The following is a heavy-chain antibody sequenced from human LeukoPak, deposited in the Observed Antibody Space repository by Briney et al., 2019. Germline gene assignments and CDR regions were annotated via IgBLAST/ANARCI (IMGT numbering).Heavy chain of an antibody. D-gene: IGHD3-22*01. V-gene: IGHV3-21*01. Sequence: GGSLRLSCAASGFTFSSYAMSWVRQAPGKGLEWVSSISSSSSYIYYADSVKGRFTISRDNAKNSLYLQMNSLRAEDTAVYYCARAMEYYDSSGNFDYWGQGTLVTVSS. CDR2: ISSSSSYI. J-gene: IGHJ4*02. CDR3: ARAMEYYDSSGNFDY. CDR1: GFTFSSYA.